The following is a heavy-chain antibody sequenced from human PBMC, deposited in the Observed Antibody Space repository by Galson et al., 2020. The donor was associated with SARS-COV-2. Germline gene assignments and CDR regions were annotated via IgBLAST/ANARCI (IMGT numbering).Heavy chain of an antibody. D-gene: IGHD6-6*01. CDR1: GFTFSTYW. V-gene: IGHV3-74*01. CDR2: INIDGSST. Sequence: ALHGESLKISCAASGFTFSTYWMHWVRQAPGKGLVWVSRINIDGSSTNSADSVKGRFAISRDNAKNTLYLEMKSLRAEDTALYYCAREYSSSSGRVFDIWGQGTMVTVSS. CDR3: AREYSSSSGRVFDI. J-gene: IGHJ3*02.